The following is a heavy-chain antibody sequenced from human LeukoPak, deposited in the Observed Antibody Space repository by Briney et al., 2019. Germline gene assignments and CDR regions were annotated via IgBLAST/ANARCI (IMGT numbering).Heavy chain of an antibody. CDR1: GGSISSYY. V-gene: IGHV4-4*07. D-gene: IGHD3-3*01. Sequence: SETLSLTCTVSGGSISSYYWNWIRQPAGKGLEWIGRIYTSGSTNYNPSLKSRVTMSVDTSKNQFSLKLSSVTAADTAVYYCARDLGITIFGVVTTDAFDIWGQGTMVTVSS. CDR2: IYTSGST. CDR3: ARDLGITIFGVVTTDAFDI. J-gene: IGHJ3*02.